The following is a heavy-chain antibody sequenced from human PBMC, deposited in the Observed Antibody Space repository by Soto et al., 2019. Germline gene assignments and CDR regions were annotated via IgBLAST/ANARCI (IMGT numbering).Heavy chain of an antibody. CDR1: GYTFTGYY. D-gene: IGHD1-26*01. V-gene: IGHV1-2*04. CDR3: ARGLMYSGSYSYYMDV. Sequence: ASVKVSCKASGYTFTGYYMHWVRQAPGQGLEWMGWINPNSGGTNYAQKFQGWVTMTRDTSISTAYMELSRLRSDDTAVYYCARGLMYSGSYSYYMDVWGKGTTVTVSS. CDR2: INPNSGGT. J-gene: IGHJ6*03.